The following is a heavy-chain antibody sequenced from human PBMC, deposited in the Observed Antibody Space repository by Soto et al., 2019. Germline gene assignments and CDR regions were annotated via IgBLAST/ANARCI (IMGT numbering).Heavy chain of an antibody. CDR1: GGSISSYY. J-gene: IGHJ5*02. CDR3: ARVPGIAAAGGGWFDP. Sequence: SETLSLTCTVSGGSISSYYWSWIRQPPGKGLEWIGYIYYSGSTNYNPSLKSRVTISVDTSKNQFSLKLSSVTAADTAVYYCARVPGIAAAGGGWFDPWGQGTLVTVSS. D-gene: IGHD6-13*01. CDR2: IYYSGST. V-gene: IGHV4-59*01.